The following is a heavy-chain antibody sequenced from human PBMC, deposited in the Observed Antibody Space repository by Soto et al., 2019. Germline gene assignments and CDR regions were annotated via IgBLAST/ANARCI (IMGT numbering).Heavy chain of an antibody. D-gene: IGHD2-15*01. CDR1: GFTFSDYY. J-gene: IGHJ4*02. CDR3: ARDSPVYCSGGSCSPPYFDY. CDR2: ISSSGSTI. Sequence: GGSLRLSCAASGFTFSDYYMSWIRQAPGKGLEWVSYISSSGSTIYYADSVKGRFTISRDNAKNSLYLQMSSLRAEDTAVYYCARDSPVYCSGGSCSPPYFDYWGQGTLVTAPQ. V-gene: IGHV3-11*01.